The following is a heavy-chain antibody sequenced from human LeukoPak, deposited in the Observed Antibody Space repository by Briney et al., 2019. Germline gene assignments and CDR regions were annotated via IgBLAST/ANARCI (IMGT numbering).Heavy chain of an antibody. CDR1: GFAFSSYA. D-gene: IGHD5-18*01. Sequence: GGSLRLSCAASGFAFSSYAMSWVRQAPGKGLEWVSGISGSGGSTYSADFVKGRFTISRDNSKSTLYLQVNSLRAEDTAVYYCAKDTAMAYFDYWGQGTLVTVSS. V-gene: IGHV3-23*01. CDR3: AKDTAMAYFDY. CDR2: ISGSGGST. J-gene: IGHJ4*02.